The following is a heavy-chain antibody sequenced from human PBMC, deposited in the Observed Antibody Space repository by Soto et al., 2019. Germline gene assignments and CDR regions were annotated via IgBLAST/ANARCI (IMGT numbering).Heavy chain of an antibody. V-gene: IGHV4-31*03. D-gene: IGHD3-10*01. Sequence: SETLSLTCTVSGGSISSGGYYWSWIRQHPGKGLEWIGYIYYSGSTYYNPSLKSRVTISVDMSKNQFSLKLSSVTAADTAVYYCARALLQLWFGELFSRFDPWGQGTLVTVSS. CDR3: ARALLQLWFGELFSRFDP. CDR1: GGSISSGGYY. CDR2: IYYSGST. J-gene: IGHJ5*02.